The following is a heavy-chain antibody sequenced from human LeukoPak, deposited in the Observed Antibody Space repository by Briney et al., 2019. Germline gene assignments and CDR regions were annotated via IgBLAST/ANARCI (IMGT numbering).Heavy chain of an antibody. V-gene: IGHV1-8*02. D-gene: IGHD6-19*01. J-gene: IGHJ4*02. Sequence: ASVKVSCKASGYTFTSYGISWVRQAPGQGLEWMGWMNPNSGNTGYAQKFQGRVTMTRNTSISTAYMELSSLRSEDTAVYYCARGIAVAAGGDYWGQGTLVTVSS. CDR3: ARGIAVAAGGDY. CDR1: GYTFTSYG. CDR2: MNPNSGNT.